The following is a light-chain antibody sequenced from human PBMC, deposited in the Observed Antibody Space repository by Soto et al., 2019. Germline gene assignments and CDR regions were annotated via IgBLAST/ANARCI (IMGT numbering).Light chain of an antibody. CDR1: QGINSW. J-gene: IGKJ4*01. V-gene: IGKV1D-12*01. Sequence: DIQMTQSPSSVSASVGDRVTVTCRASQGINSWLVWYQQKPGKAPKLLIYGASSLQSGVPSRFSGSGSGIDFTLTISSLQPEDFAAYYCQQANSFPSTFGGGTKVEIK. CDR2: GAS. CDR3: QQANSFPST.